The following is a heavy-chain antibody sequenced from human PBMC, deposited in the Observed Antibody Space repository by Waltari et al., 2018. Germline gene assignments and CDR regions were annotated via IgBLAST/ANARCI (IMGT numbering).Heavy chain of an antibody. CDR2: ISSSGSTM. CDR1: GFTFSSSE. V-gene: IGHV3-48*03. CDR3: ARVGQWRLDAFDI. Sequence: EVQLVESGGGLVQPGGSLRLSGAASGFTFSSSEMNWVRQAPGKGLEWVSYISSSGSTMYYADSVKGRFTISRDNAKNSLYLQMNSLRAEDTAVYYCARVGQWRLDAFDIWGQGTMVTVSS. J-gene: IGHJ3*02. D-gene: IGHD6-19*01.